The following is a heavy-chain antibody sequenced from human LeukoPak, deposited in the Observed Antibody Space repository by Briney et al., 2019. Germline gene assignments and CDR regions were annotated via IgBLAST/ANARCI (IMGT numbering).Heavy chain of an antibody. CDR2: INYSGST. CDR3: ARLAGSGSFHFDY. Sequence: SETLSLTCAVYGGSFSGYYWSWIRQPPGKGLEWVGYINYSGSTNYNPSLKSRVILSVDTSKNQFSLKLSSVTAVDTAVYYCARLAGSGSFHFDYWGQGTLVTVSS. D-gene: IGHD1-26*01. CDR1: GGSFSGYY. J-gene: IGHJ4*02. V-gene: IGHV4-59*12.